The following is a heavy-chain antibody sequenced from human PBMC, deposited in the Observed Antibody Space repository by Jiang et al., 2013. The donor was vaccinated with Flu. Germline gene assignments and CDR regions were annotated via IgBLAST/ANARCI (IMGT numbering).Heavy chain of an antibody. CDR3: ARPAYDILTGSYLSRDY. CDR2: INHSGST. D-gene: IGHD3-9*01. J-gene: IGHJ4*02. V-gene: IGHV4-34*01. Sequence: ETLSLTCAVYGGSFSSYYWSWIRQPPGKGLEWIGEINHSGSTNYNPSLKSRVIISIDTSKNQFSLKLSSVTAADTAVYYCARPAYDILTGSYLSRDYWGQGTLVTVSS. CDR1: GGSFSSYY.